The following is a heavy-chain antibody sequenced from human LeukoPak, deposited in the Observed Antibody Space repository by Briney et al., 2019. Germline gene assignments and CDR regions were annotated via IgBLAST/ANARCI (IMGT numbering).Heavy chain of an antibody. D-gene: IGHD5-18*01. CDR1: GFTFSSYA. V-gene: IGHV3-64*01. CDR3: ARAFGYSYGYDY. CDR2: ISSNGGST. J-gene: IGHJ4*02. Sequence: PGGSLRLSCAASGFTFSSYAMHWVRQAPGKGLEYVSAISSNGGSTYYANSVKGRFTISRDNSKNTLYLQMGSLRAEDMAVYYCARAFGYSYGYDYWGQGTLVTVSS.